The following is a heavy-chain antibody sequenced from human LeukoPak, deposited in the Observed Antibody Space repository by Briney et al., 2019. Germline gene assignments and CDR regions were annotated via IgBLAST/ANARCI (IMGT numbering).Heavy chain of an antibody. CDR2: ISGSGRAT. Sequence: GGSLRLSCAASGFTFNTYAMTWVRQAPGKGLEWVSLISGSGRATYYADSVRGRLTISRDNSKSTLYLQMTSLGAEDTAVYYCARACTEDGYSIYFDHWGQGILVTVSS. V-gene: IGHV3-23*01. CDR1: GFTFNTYA. J-gene: IGHJ4*02. CDR3: ARACTEDGYSIYFDH. D-gene: IGHD5-24*01.